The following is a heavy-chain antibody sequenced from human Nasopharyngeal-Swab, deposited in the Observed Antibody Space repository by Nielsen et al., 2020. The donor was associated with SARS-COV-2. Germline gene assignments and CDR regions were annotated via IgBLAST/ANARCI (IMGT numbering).Heavy chain of an antibody. D-gene: IGHD1-14*01. CDR2: IYPGDSDT. CDR1: GYRFTDHW. J-gene: IGHJ6*02. CDR3: ATPGPDVAHGMDV. Sequence: GESLKISCDTSGYRFTDHWVAWVRQIPGKGLEWMGIIYPGDSDTRYSSSFQGQVTISADKSTNTAYLQWSSLQASDTAMYYCATPGPDVAHGMDVWGQGTTVTVSS. V-gene: IGHV5-51*01.